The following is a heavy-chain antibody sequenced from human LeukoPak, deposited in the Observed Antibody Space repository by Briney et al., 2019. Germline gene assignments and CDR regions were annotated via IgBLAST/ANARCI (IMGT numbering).Heavy chain of an antibody. CDR2: IIPIFGTA. J-gene: IGHJ3*02. CDR1: GGTFSSYA. Sequence: SAKVSCKASGGTFSSYAISWVRQAPGQGLEWVGRIIPIFGTANYAQKFQGRVTITTDESTSTAYMELSSLRSEDTAVYYCAILGLYDLGAFDIWGQGTMVTVSS. V-gene: IGHV1-69*05. D-gene: IGHD3-16*01. CDR3: AILGLYDLGAFDI.